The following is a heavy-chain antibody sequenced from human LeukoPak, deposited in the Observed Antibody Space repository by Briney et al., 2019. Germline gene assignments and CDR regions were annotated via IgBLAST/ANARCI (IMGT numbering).Heavy chain of an antibody. CDR3: ARGQGERELN. J-gene: IGHJ4*02. CDR2: INPTSGGT. D-gene: IGHD1-26*01. CDR1: GYTSTDYY. Sequence: ASVKVSCKASGYTSTDYYMHWVRQAPGQGLEWMGRINPTSGGTTYAQKFQDRVTMTRDMSITTAYMELNRLRSDDTAVYYCARGQGERELNWGQGTLVTVSS. V-gene: IGHV1-2*06.